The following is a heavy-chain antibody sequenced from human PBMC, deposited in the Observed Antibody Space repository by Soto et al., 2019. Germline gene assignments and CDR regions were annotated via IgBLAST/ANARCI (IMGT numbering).Heavy chain of an antibody. V-gene: IGHV4-30-4*01. CDR3: ARAVVGYSYFGGSWFDP. CDR1: GGSISSGDYY. J-gene: IGHJ5*02. D-gene: IGHD5-18*01. Sequence: QVQLQESGPGLVKPSQTLSLTCTVSGGSISSGDYYWSWIRQPPGKGLEWIGYIYYSGSTYYNPSLKSRVPISVDTSKNQFSLKLSSVTAADTAVYYCARAVVGYSYFGGSWFDPWGQGTLVTVSS. CDR2: IYYSGST.